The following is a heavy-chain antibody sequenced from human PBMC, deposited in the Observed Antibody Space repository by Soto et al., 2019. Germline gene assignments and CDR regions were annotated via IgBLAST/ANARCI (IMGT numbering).Heavy chain of an antibody. J-gene: IGHJ6*03. CDR1: GGSISSYY. V-gene: IGHV4-59*01. Sequence: PSETLSLTCTVSGGSISSYYWSWIRQPPGKGLEWIGYIYHSGSTNYNPSLKSRVTTSVDTSKNQFSLKLSSVTAADTAVYYCARVDNFWSGYYYYYYMDVWGKGTTVTVSS. CDR3: ARVDNFWSGYYYYYYMDV. D-gene: IGHD3-3*01. CDR2: IYHSGST.